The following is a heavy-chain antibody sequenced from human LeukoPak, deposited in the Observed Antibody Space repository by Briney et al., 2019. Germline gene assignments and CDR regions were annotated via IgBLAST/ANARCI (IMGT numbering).Heavy chain of an antibody. V-gene: IGHV3-23*01. CDR1: GFTFISYA. D-gene: IGHD3-22*01. Sequence: GSLRLSCAASGFTFISYAMSWVRQAPGKELEWVSAISGSGGSTYYADSVKGRFTISRDNSKNTLYLQLNSLRAEDTAVYYCAKWYYYGSSGYLGGSYFDYWGQGTLVTVSS. CDR2: ISGSGGST. J-gene: IGHJ4*02. CDR3: AKWYYYGSSGYLGGSYFDY.